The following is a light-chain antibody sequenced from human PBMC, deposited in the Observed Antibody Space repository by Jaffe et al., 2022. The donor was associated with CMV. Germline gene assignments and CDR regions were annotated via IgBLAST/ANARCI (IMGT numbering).Light chain of an antibody. CDR2: KAS. V-gene: IGKV1-5*03. CDR1: QSINGW. CDR3: QQYNSSPYT. J-gene: IGKJ2*01. Sequence: DIQMTQSPSTLSASVGDRVTITCRASQSINGWLAWYQQKPGKAPNLLIYKASSLESGVPSRFSGSGSGTEFTLTISSLQPDDFVTYFCQQYNSSPYTFGQGTKLEIK.